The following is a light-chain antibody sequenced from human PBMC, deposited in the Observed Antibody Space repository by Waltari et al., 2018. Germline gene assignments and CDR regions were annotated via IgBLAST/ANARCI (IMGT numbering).Light chain of an antibody. CDR2: TAS. CDR1: QSITKY. CDR3: QQSYSTPYT. Sequence: DSQMTQSQSPLSASVGDSVTITCRASQSITKYLNWYQQKPGKAHKILIYTASSLHSGVPSRFSGSGSGTDFTLTISSLQPEDFATYYCQQSYSTPYTFGQGTKLEIK. J-gene: IGKJ2*01. V-gene: IGKV1-39*01.